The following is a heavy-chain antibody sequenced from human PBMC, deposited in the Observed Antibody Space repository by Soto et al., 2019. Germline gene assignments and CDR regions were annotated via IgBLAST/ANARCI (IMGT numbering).Heavy chain of an antibody. Sequence: GGSLRLSCAASGFTFSSYGMHWVRQAPGKGLEWVAVISYDGSNKYYADSVKGRFTISRDNSKNTLYLQMNSLRAEDTAVYYCAKDRRSWYDFGPIDYWGQGTLVTVSS. J-gene: IGHJ4*02. V-gene: IGHV3-30*18. CDR1: GFTFSSYG. D-gene: IGHD6-13*01. CDR2: ISYDGSNK. CDR3: AKDRRSWYDFGPIDY.